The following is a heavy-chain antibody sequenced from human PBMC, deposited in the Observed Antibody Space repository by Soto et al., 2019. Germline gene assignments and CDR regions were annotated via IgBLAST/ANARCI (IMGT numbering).Heavy chain of an antibody. Sequence: ETLSLTCAVYGGSFSGYYWSWIRQPPGKGLEWLGEINHSGITDYNPSLKSRITISIDTSKKQFSLKLNSVTAADTAVYYCAIGPRMWLAGGGYWGQGTQVTVSS. CDR3: AIGPRMWLAGGGY. CDR1: GGSFSGYY. CDR2: INHSGIT. D-gene: IGHD6-19*01. V-gene: IGHV4-34*01. J-gene: IGHJ4*02.